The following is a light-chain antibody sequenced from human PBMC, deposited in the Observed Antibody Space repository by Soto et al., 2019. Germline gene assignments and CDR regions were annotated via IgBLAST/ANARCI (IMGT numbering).Light chain of an antibody. V-gene: IGKV1-27*01. CDR3: QNYNSAPRT. CDR1: QGISNN. Sequence: DIQMTQSPSSLSASVGDRVTITCRASQGISNNLAWYQQKPGKVPELLIYGASALQSGVPSRFSGSGYGTDFALTISSLQPEDVATYYCQNYNSAPRTFGQGTKVEI. CDR2: GAS. J-gene: IGKJ1*01.